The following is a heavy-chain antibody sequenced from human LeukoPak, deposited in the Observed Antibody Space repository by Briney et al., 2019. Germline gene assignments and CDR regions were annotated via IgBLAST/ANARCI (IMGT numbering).Heavy chain of an antibody. CDR1: GGSISSGSYY. V-gene: IGHV4-61*02. D-gene: IGHD3-10*01. CDR2: IYTSGST. J-gene: IGHJ4*02. CDR3: ARDSGTETVFDY. Sequence: PSETLSLTCTVSGGSISSGSYYWSWIRPPAGKGLEWTGRIYTSGSTNYNPSLKSRVTISVDTSKNQFSLKLSSVTAADTAVYYCARDSGTETVFDYWGQGTLVTVSS.